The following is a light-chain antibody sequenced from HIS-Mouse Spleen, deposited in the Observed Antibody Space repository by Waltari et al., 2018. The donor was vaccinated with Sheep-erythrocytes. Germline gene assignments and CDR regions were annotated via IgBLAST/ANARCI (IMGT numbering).Light chain of an antibody. CDR1: NIGSKS. J-gene: IGLJ1*01. Sequence: SYVLTLPPSVSGAPGKTARITCGGNNIGSKSGHWYQQKPGQAPVLVVYDDSDRPSGIPERFSGSNSGNTATLTISRVEAGDEADYYCQVWDSSSDHYVFGTGTKVTVL. CDR3: QVWDSSSDHYV. CDR2: DDS. V-gene: IGLV3-21*03.